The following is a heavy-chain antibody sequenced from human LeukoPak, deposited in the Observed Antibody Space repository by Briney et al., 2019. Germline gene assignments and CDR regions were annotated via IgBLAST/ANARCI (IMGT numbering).Heavy chain of an antibody. J-gene: IGHJ4*02. D-gene: IGHD3-22*01. V-gene: IGHV4-39*01. CDR3: ARLLPTYYYDTSYSFDY. CDR2: IYYSGST. Sequence: SETLSLTCTVSGGSISSSSYYWGWIRQPPGKGLEWIGSIYYSGSTYYNPSLKSRVTISVDTSKNQFSLKLSSVTAADTAVYYCARLLPTYYYDTSYSFDYWGQGTLVTVSS. CDR1: GGSISSSSYY.